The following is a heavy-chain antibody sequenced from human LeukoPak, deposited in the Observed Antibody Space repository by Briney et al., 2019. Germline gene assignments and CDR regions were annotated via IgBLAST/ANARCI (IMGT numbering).Heavy chain of an antibody. V-gene: IGHV1-2*02. CDR3: ARDRYSYPNWFDP. D-gene: IGHD5-18*01. CDR2: INPNSGGT. Sequence: EASVKVSCKASGYTFTGYYMHWVRQAPGQGLEWLGWINPNSGGTNYAQKFQGRVTMTRDTSISTAYMELSRLRSDDTAVYYCARDRYSYPNWFDPWGQGTLVTVSS. J-gene: IGHJ5*02. CDR1: GYTFTGYY.